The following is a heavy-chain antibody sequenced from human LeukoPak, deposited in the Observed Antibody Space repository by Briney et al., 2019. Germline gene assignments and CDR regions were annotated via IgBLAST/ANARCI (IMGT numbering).Heavy chain of an antibody. V-gene: IGHV3-66*01. CDR2: IYSGSST. CDR3: AREGYFDSSGPSG. J-gene: IGHJ4*02. CDR1: GFIVSSNY. D-gene: IGHD3-22*01. Sequence: PGGSLRLSCAASGFIVSSNYMSWVRQAPGKGLEWVSLIYSGSSTYYADSVKGRFTISRDNSKNTLYLQMNSLRAEDTAVYYCAREGYFDSSGPSGWGQGTLVTVSS.